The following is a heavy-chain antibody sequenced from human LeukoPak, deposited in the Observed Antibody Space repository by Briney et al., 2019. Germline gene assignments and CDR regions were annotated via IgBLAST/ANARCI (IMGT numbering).Heavy chain of an antibody. CDR2: INHSGST. V-gene: IGHV4-34*01. CDR3: ARGRYSFGY. D-gene: IGHD5-18*01. Sequence: ASETLSLTCAVYGGSFSGYYWSWIRQPPGKGLEWIGEINHSGSTNYNPSLKSRVTISVDTSKNQFSLNLSSVTAADTAVYFCARGRYSFGYWGQVTLVAVSS. J-gene: IGHJ4*02. CDR1: GGSFSGYY.